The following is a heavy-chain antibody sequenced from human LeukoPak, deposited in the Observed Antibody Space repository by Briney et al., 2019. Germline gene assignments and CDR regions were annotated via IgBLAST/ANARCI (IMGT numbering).Heavy chain of an antibody. CDR3: ARDLPTGYGSSAY. CDR1: GNTFTNDY. J-gene: IGHJ4*02. V-gene: IGHV1-46*01. Sequence: GASVKVSCKASGNTFTNDYIHWVRQAPGQGLEWIRVISLSDGGTDYAQTFQGRVTMTRDTSTTTVYMELSSLRSEDTAVYYCARDLPTGYGSSAYWGQGTLVTVSS. D-gene: IGHD1-14*01. CDR2: ISLSDGGT.